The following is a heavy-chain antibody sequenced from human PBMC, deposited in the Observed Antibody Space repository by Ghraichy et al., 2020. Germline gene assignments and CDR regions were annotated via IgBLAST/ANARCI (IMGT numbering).Heavy chain of an antibody. CDR1: GYTFTSYD. V-gene: IGHV1-8*01. CDR2: MNPNSGNT. J-gene: IGHJ4*02. D-gene: IGHD2-15*01. CDR3: ARSRYCSGGSCYPFDY. Sequence: ASVQVSCKASGYTFTSYDINWVRQATGQGLEWMGWMNPNSGNTGYSQKFQGRVTMTRNTSISTAYMELSSLRSEDTAVYYCARSRYCSGGSCYPFDYWGQGTLVTVSS.